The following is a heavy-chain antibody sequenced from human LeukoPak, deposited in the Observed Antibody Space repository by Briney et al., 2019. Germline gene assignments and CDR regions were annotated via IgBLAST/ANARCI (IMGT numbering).Heavy chain of an antibody. D-gene: IGHD5-24*01. Sequence: ASVKVSCKASGYTFTSYGISWVRQAPGQGLEWMGWISAYNGNTNYAQKFQGRVTITTDESTSTAYMDLSSLRSEDTAVYYCARRDGYNYLDAFDIWGQGTMVTVSS. J-gene: IGHJ3*02. CDR1: GYTFTSYG. CDR3: ARRDGYNYLDAFDI. V-gene: IGHV1-18*01. CDR2: ISAYNGNT.